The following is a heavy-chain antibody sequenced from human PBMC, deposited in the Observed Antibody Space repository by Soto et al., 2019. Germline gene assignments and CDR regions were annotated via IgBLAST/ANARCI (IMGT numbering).Heavy chain of an antibody. J-gene: IGHJ4*02. D-gene: IGHD2-2*02. V-gene: IGHV3-21*01. CDR1: GFTFSSYS. CDR2: ISSSSSYI. Sequence: PGGSLRLSCAASGFTFSSYSMNWVRQAPGKGLEWVSSISSSSSYIYYADSVKGRFTISRDNAKSSLYLQMNSLRAEDTAVYYCARAPRPRYCSSTSCYTGTYYFDYWGQGTLVTVSS. CDR3: ARAPRPRYCSSTSCYTGTYYFDY.